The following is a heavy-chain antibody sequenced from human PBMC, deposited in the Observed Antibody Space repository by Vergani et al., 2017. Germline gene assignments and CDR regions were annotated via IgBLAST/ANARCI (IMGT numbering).Heavy chain of an antibody. CDR1: GFTFSNNR. CDR2: INSDGSST. Sequence: EVQLVESGGGLVQPGGSLRLSCAGSGFTFSNNRMHWVRQAPGKGLEWVSRINSDGSSTSYADSVKGRFTISRDNAKNTLYLQMNSLRAEDTAVYYCGRELGIPWGQGTLVTVSS. J-gene: IGHJ5*02. D-gene: IGHD3-16*01. CDR3: GRELGIP. V-gene: IGHV3-74*01.